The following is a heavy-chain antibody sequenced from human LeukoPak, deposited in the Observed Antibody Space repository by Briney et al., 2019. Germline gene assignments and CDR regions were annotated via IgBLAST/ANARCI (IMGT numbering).Heavy chain of an antibody. V-gene: IGHV4-39*07. CDR2: IYNSGAT. J-gene: IGHJ4*02. CDR3: ARAGYYYDSSGYYYEGYFDY. D-gene: IGHD3-22*01. Sequence: SETLSLTCTVSGGSISSSTYYWGWIRQPPGKGPECIGNIYNSGATYYNPSLKSRVTMSVDTSKNQFSLKLSSVTAADTAVYYCARAGYYYDSSGYYYEGYFDYWGQGTLVTVSS. CDR1: GGSISSSTYY.